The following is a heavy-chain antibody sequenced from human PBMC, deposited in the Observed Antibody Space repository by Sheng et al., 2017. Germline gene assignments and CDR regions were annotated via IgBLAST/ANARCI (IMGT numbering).Heavy chain of an antibody. D-gene: IGHD3-16*01. J-gene: IGHJ6*03. CDR1: GGSISSYY. CDR3: ARDGGTPGNYYYYMDV. Sequence: QVQLQESGPGLVKPSETLSLTCTVSGGSISSYYWSWIRQPAGKGLEWIGRIYTSGSTNYNPSLKSRVTMSVDTSKNQFSLKLSSVTAADTAVYYCARDGGTPGNYYYYMDVWGKGTTVTVSS. V-gene: IGHV4-4*07. CDR2: IYTSGST.